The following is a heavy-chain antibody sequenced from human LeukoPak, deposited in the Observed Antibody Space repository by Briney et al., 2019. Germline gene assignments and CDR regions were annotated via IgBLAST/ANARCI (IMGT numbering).Heavy chain of an antibody. V-gene: IGHV3-7*03. CDR2: IKQDGSEK. J-gene: IGHJ4*02. CDR1: GYTLTELS. CDR3: ARRYFDY. Sequence: ASVKVSCKVSGYTLTELSMHWVRQAPGKGLEWVADIKQDGSEKYYVDSVKGRFTISRDNAKNSLYLQMNSLRAEDTAVYYCARRYFDYWGQGTLVTVSS.